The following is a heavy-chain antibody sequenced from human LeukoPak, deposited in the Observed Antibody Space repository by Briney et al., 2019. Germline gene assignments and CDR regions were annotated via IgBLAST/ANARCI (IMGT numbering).Heavy chain of an antibody. Sequence: AETLRLTCTVSGGSISNYYWSWIRQPPGKGLEWIGYIYYSGSTNYNPSLKSRVTISVDTSKNQFSLKLNSVTAADTAVYYCAREPFYWGQGTMVTVSS. CDR1: GGSISNYY. CDR2: IYYSGST. J-gene: IGHJ4*03. V-gene: IGHV4-59*01. CDR3: AREPFY.